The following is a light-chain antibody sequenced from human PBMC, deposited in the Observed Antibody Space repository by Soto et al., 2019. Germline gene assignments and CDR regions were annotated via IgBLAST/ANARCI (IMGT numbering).Light chain of an antibody. CDR2: GAS. V-gene: IGKV3-15*01. CDR1: QTIGSN. J-gene: IGKJ1*01. Sequence: EIVMTQSPVTLSVSPGERATLSCRASQTIGSNLAWYQQKHGQPPRPLIYGASTRATGIPVRFSGSASGTEFTLTISSLQSEDFTVYYCQQYNKWPLTFGQGTKVDIK. CDR3: QQYNKWPLT.